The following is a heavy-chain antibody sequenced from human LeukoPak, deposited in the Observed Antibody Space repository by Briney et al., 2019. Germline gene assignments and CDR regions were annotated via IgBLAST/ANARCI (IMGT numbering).Heavy chain of an antibody. D-gene: IGHD3-16*01. CDR1: GGSISNF. Sequence: SETLSLTCTVFGGSISNFWGWIRPPPGKGREWIGSIHYTGKNYYNSSLKSRVTMSVDTSKNQFSLKLSSMTAADTAVYYCARHFSLGAFDIWGQGTMVSVSS. J-gene: IGHJ3*02. CDR2: IHYTGKN. CDR3: ARHFSLGAFDI. V-gene: IGHV4-39*01.